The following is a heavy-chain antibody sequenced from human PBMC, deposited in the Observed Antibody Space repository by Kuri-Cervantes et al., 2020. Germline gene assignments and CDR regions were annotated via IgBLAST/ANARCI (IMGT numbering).Heavy chain of an antibody. CDR1: GYTFTSYY. Sequence: ASVKVSCKASGYTFTSYYMHWVRQAPGQGLEWMGIINPSGGSTSYAQKFQGRVTMTRDTSTSTVYMELRSLRSEDAAVYYCASHGYSGSDTPFFQHWGQGTLVTVSS. CDR2: INPSGGST. V-gene: IGHV1-46*01. D-gene: IGHD1-26*01. J-gene: IGHJ1*01. CDR3: ASHGYSGSDTPFFQH.